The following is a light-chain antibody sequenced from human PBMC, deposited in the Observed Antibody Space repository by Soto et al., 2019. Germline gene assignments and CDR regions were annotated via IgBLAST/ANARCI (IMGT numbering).Light chain of an antibody. CDR3: SSYTSSSTYV. CDR2: DVS. Sequence: QSALTQPASVSGSPGQSITISCTGTSNDVGGYNYVSWYQQHPGKAPKPMIYDVSNRPSGVSNRFSGSKSGNTASLTISGLQAEDEADYYCSSYTSSSTYVFGTGTKVTVL. V-gene: IGLV2-14*01. J-gene: IGLJ1*01. CDR1: SNDVGGYNY.